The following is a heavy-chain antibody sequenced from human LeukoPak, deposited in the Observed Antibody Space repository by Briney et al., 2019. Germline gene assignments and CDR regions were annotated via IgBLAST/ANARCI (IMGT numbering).Heavy chain of an antibody. J-gene: IGHJ4*02. V-gene: IGHV1-8*02. CDR1: GYTFTSYD. CDR2: MNPNSGNT. D-gene: IGHD4/OR15-4a*01. CDR3: ARVRLYGLDY. Sequence: ASVTVSCKASGYTFTSYDINWVRQATGQGLEWMGWMNPNSGNTGYAQKFQGRVTMTTDTSTSTAYMELRSLRSDDTAVYYCARVRLYGLDYWGQGTLVTVSS.